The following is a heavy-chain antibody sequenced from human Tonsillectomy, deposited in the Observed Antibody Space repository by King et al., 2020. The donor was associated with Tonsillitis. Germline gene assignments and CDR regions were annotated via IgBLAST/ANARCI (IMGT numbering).Heavy chain of an antibody. Sequence: QLQESGPGLVKPSETLSLTCTVSGGSISSYYWSWIRQPPGMRLEWIGYMYYSGTTNYNPSLKSRVTISVDTSTNQFSLKLSSVTAAAAAVYYCARVRTPNNHAFDIWGQGTMVTVSS. J-gene: IGHJ3*02. V-gene: IGHV4-59*01. CDR2: MYYSGTT. CDR1: GGSISSYY. CDR3: ARVRTPNNHAFDI. D-gene: IGHD1/OR15-1a*01.